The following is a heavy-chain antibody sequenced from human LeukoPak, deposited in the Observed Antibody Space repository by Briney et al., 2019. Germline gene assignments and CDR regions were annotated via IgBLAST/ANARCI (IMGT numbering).Heavy chain of an antibody. CDR2: IYSGGST. CDR3: ARVIVTGYYDAFDI. CDR1: GFTVSSNH. D-gene: IGHD3-9*01. J-gene: IGHJ3*02. V-gene: IGHV3-53*01. Sequence: GGFLRLSCAASGFTVSSNHMSWVRQAPGKGLEWVSVIYSGGSTYYADSVKGRFTISRDNSKNTLYLQMNSLRAEDTAVYYCARVIVTGYYDAFDIWGQGTMVTVSS.